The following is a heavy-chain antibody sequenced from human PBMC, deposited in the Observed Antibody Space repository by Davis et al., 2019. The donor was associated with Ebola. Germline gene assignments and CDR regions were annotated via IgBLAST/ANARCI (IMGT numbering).Heavy chain of an antibody. CDR2: IYYSGIT. Sequence: SETLSLTCTVSGGSIISSSSYWGWIRQPPRKGLEWIGSIYYSGITYYNPSLKSRVTISVYTSKNQFSLKLRSVTAADTAVYYCARQGWSGYSLRHWLDPWGRGTLVTVSS. CDR3: ARQGWSGYSLRHWLDP. J-gene: IGHJ5*02. V-gene: IGHV4-39*01. D-gene: IGHD3-3*01. CDR1: GGSIISSSSY.